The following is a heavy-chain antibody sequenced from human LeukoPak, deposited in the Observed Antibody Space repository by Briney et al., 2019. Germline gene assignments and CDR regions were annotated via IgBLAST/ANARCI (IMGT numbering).Heavy chain of an antibody. CDR3: STPSF. J-gene: IGHJ4*02. Sequence: PGGSLRLSCATSGFIFTNVWMKWVRQAPGKGLEWVGRIKSKTDGGTIDYAAPVKGRFTISRDDSKNTLYLQMDNLKTEDTAIYYCSTPSFWGQGTLVTVSS. V-gene: IGHV3-15*07. CDR1: GFIFTNVW. CDR2: IKSKTDGGTI.